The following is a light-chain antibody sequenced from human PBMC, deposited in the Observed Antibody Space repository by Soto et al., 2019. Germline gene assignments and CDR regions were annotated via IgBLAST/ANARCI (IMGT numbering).Light chain of an antibody. Sequence: EIVLTQSPGTLSLSPGERATISCRASQSVSSSYLAWYQQKPGQAPRVLIYGASSRATGIPDRFSGSGSGTDVTLTISRLEPEDFAVFYCQQYGSSPYTFGQGTKLEIK. CDR1: QSVSSSY. CDR3: QQYGSSPYT. V-gene: IGKV3-20*01. J-gene: IGKJ2*01. CDR2: GAS.